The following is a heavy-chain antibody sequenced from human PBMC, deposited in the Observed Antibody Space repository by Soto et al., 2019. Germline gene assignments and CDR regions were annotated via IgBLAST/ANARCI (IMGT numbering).Heavy chain of an antibody. D-gene: IGHD1-26*01. J-gene: IGHJ4*01. Sequence: SETLSLTCAVSGGSISSGHWWSWVRQPPGKGLEWIGEIYHSGSTNYNPSLRSRVTISVDKSKNQFSLKLTSVTAADTAVYYCARAGRLSGSQSDYWGQGTLDTVSS. V-gene: IGHV4-4*02. CDR2: IYHSGST. CDR1: GGSISSGHW. CDR3: ARAGRLSGSQSDY.